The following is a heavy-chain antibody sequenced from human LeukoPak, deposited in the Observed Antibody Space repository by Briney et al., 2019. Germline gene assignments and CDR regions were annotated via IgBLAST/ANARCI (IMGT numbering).Heavy chain of an antibody. V-gene: IGHV4-59*01. Sequence: SETLSLTCTVSGGSISSYYWTWIRQPPGKGLEWVGFIYSSGSTNYNPSLNSRASISLETSKKQVSLKLSSVTAADTAMYYCARGFTTTKFDSWGQGTLVAVSS. CDR1: GGSISSYY. CDR2: IYSSGST. CDR3: ARGFTTTKFDS. D-gene: IGHD3-22*01. J-gene: IGHJ4*02.